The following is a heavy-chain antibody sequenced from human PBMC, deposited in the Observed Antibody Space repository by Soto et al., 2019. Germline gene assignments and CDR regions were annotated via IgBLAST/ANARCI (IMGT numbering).Heavy chain of an antibody. Sequence: GGSLRLSCAASGVTFSIYGIPWFRQAPGKGLEWVADISCSGSTKYYADSVKGRFTISRDNAKNSLYLQMNSLRAEDTAVYYCAGPAYWGQGTLVTVSS. CDR2: ISCSGSTK. CDR1: GVTFSIYG. V-gene: IGHV3-48*04. CDR3: AGPAY. J-gene: IGHJ4*02.